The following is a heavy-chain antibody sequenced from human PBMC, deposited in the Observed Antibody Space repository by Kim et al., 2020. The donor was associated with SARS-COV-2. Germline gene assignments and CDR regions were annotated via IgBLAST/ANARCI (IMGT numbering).Heavy chain of an antibody. J-gene: IGHJ6*02. CDR2: ISSSSSYI. CDR1: GFTFSSYS. D-gene: IGHD6-19*01. Sequence: GGSLRLSCAASGFTFSSYSMNWVRQAPGKGLEWVSSISSSSSYIYYADSVKGRFTISRDNAKNSLYLQMNSLRAEDTAVYYCARGLPYSSGWYVEYYYYGMDVWGHGTTVTVSS. V-gene: IGHV3-21*01. CDR3: ARGLPYSSGWYVEYYYYGMDV.